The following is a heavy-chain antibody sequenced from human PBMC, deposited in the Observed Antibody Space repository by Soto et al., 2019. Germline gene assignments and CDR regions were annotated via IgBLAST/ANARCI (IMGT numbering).Heavy chain of an antibody. CDR3: ARPYGRHSGWGHWPDP. CDR2: ISHSGTS. Sequence: SETLSLTCTVSGYSISSGYYWSWIRQTPGKGLEWIGSISHSGTSFYNPSLRSRVTISMDTSNNHFSLKLNSLTATDTAVYYCARPYGRHSGWGHWPDPWGQGTLVTVSS. J-gene: IGHJ5*02. CDR1: GYSISSGYY. V-gene: IGHV4-38-2*02. D-gene: IGHD4-17*01.